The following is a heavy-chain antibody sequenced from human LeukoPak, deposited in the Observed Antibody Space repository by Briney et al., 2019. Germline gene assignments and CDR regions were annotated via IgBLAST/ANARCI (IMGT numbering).Heavy chain of an antibody. D-gene: IGHD1-14*01. CDR2: INTAGDT. Sequence: GGSLRLSCAASGFTLSGYDMHWVRQVIGKGLEWVSDINTAGDTYYPASVKGRFTISRENAKNSLYLQMNSLRAGDTAVYYCARVHGKYYYGMDVWGQGTTVTVSS. J-gene: IGHJ6*02. CDR1: GFTLSGYD. CDR3: ARVHGKYYYGMDV. V-gene: IGHV3-13*01.